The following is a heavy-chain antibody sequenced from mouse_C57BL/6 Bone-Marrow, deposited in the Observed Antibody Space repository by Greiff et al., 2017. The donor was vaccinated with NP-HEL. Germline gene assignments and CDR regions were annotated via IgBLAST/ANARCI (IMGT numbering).Heavy chain of an antibody. J-gene: IGHJ1*03. Sequence: EVMLVESGGGLVQPGGSLSLSCAASGFTFTDYYMSWVRQPPGKALEWLGFIRNKDNGYTTEYSASVTGRFTISRDNSQSILYLQMNALRAEDSATYYWASQLGRHWYFDVWGTGTTVTVSS. V-gene: IGHV7-3*01. CDR2: IRNKDNGYTT. CDR3: ASQLGRHWYFDV. D-gene: IGHD4-1*02. CDR1: GFTFTDYY.